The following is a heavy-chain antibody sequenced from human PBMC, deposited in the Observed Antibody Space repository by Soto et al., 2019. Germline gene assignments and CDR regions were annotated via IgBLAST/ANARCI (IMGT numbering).Heavy chain of an antibody. V-gene: IGHV4-31*03. Sequence: QVQLQESGPGLVKPSQTLSLTCTVSGGSISSGGYYWSWIRQHPGKGLEWIGYMYYSGSTYYNPPLQSRITISVDTSKKKFSLQLSSVTAADTAVYYCARGVTMVRGVGLFYFDYWGQGTLVTVSS. J-gene: IGHJ4*02. CDR2: MYYSGST. D-gene: IGHD3-10*01. CDR1: GGSISSGGYY. CDR3: ARGVTMVRGVGLFYFDY.